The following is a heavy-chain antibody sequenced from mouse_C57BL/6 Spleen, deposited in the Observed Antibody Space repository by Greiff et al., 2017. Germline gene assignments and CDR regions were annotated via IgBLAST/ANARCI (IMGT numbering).Heavy chain of an antibody. CDR2: IRNKANGSTT. D-gene: IGHD2-1*01. J-gene: IGHJ3*01. Sequence: EVLLVESGGGLVQPGGSLSLSCAASGFTFTDYYMSWVRQPPGQALEWLGFIRNKANGSTTEYSASVKGRFTISRDNSQSILYLQRRALRAEDGAAVYCARTYDNYPASFAYWGQGTLVTVSA. CDR1: GFTFTDYY. V-gene: IGHV7-3*01. CDR3: ARTYDNYPASFAY.